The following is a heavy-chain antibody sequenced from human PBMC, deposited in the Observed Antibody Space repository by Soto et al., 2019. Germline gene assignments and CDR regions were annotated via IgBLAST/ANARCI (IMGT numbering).Heavy chain of an antibody. CDR2: IYYSGST. D-gene: IGHD2-15*01. J-gene: IGHJ6*02. Sequence: QVQLQESGPRLVKPSETLSLTCTVSGGSISSYYWSWIRQPPGKGLEWIGYIYYSGSTNYNPSLKSRVTISVDTSKNQFSLKLSSVTAADTAVYYCARLVVVPHCSGGSCYSYYYGMDVWGQGTTVTVSS. CDR3: ARLVVVPHCSGGSCYSYYYGMDV. CDR1: GGSISSYY. V-gene: IGHV4-59*01.